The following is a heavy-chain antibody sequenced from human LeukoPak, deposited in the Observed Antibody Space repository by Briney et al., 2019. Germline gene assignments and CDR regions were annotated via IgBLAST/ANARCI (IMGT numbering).Heavy chain of an antibody. CDR1: GFTFSSYW. D-gene: IGHD4-17*01. J-gene: IGHJ5*02. CDR3: ARAPGEGWFDP. CDR2: IKQDGSEK. Sequence: PGGSLRLSCAASGFTFSSYWMSWVRQAPGKGLEWVASIKQDGSEKYYVDSVKGRFTISRDNAKNSLYLQMNSLRAEHTALYYCARAPGEGWFDPWGQGTLVTVSS. V-gene: IGHV3-7*01.